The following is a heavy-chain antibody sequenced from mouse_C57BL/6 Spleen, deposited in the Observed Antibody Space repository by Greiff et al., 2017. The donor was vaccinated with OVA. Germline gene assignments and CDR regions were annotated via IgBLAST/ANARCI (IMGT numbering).Heavy chain of an antibody. CDR2: ISSGSSTI. CDR3: AREGTGYAMDY. CDR1: GFTFSDYG. V-gene: IGHV5-17*01. J-gene: IGHJ4*01. Sequence: EVKVVESGGGLVKPGGSLKLSCAASGFTFSDYGMHWVRQAPEKGLEWVAYISSGSSTIYYADTVKGRFTISRDNAKNTLFLQKTSLRSEDTAMYYCAREGTGYAMDYWGQGTSVTVSS. D-gene: IGHD2-14*01.